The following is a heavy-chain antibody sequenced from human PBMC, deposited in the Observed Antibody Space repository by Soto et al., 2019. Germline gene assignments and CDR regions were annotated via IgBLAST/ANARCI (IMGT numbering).Heavy chain of an antibody. CDR1: GDSISNYY. CDR3: ARDRTAKFAPYWHFDL. CDR2: MHYSGDT. Sequence: SETLSLTCTVSGDSISNYYWSWIRQSPGKGLEWIGDMHYSGDTNYNPSLKSRVTMSVDTSKNQFSLRLTSVTAADRAVYYCARDRTAKFAPYWHFDLWGRGTLVTVSS. D-gene: IGHD2-21*02. V-gene: IGHV4-59*01. J-gene: IGHJ2*01.